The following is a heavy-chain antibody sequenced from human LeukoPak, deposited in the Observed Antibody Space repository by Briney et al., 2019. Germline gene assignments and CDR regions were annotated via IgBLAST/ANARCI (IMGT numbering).Heavy chain of an antibody. D-gene: IGHD3-16*01. J-gene: IGHJ4*02. CDR1: GYTFTSYY. CDR2: INPNSGGT. CDR3: ASTFGGVTEQFDY. Sequence: GASVKVSCKASGYTFTSYYMHWVRQAPGQGLEWMGWINPNSGGTNYAQKFQGRVTMTRDTSISTAYMELSRLRSDDTAVYYCASTFGGVTEQFDYWGQGTLVTVSS. V-gene: IGHV1-2*02.